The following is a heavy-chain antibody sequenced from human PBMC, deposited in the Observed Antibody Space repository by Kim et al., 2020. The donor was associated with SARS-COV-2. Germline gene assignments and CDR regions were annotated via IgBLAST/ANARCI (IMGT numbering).Heavy chain of an antibody. CDR2: INSDGSST. D-gene: IGHD5-12*01. J-gene: IGHJ5*02. V-gene: IGHV3-74*01. CDR1: GFTFSSYW. Sequence: GGSLRLSCAASGFTFSSYWMHWVRQAPGKGLVWVSRINSDGSSTSYADSVKGRFTISRDNAKDTLYLQMNSLRAEDTAVYYCARGSGYDYRREGNWFDPWGQGTLVTVSS. CDR3: ARGSGYDYRREGNWFDP.